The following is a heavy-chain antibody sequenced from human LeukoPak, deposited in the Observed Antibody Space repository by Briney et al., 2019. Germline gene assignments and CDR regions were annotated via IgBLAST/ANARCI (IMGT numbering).Heavy chain of an antibody. CDR3: AREEWEAFDY. CDR2: ISYDGSNK. CDR1: GFTFSSYA. V-gene: IGHV3-30*04. Sequence: PGRSLRLSCAASGFTFSSYAMHWVRQAPGKGLEWVAVISYDGSNKYYADSVKGRFTISRDNSKNTLYLQMNSLRAEDTAVYYCAREEWEAFDYWGQGTTATASS. D-gene: IGHD1-26*01. J-gene: IGHJ4*03.